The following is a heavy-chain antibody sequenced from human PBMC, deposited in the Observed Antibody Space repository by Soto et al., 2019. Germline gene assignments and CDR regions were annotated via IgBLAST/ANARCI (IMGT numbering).Heavy chain of an antibody. CDR1: GHSIISGYY. J-gene: IGHJ6*02. CDR2: IYHSGST. V-gene: IGHV4-38-2*02. D-gene: IGHD3-16*01. CDR3: ARDRGDYGMDV. Sequence: SETLSLTCAVSGHSIISGYYWGLIRQPPGKGLEWIGSIYHSGSTYYNPSLKSRVTISVDTSKNQFSLKLSSVTAADTAVYYCARDRGDYGMDVWGQGTTVTVSS.